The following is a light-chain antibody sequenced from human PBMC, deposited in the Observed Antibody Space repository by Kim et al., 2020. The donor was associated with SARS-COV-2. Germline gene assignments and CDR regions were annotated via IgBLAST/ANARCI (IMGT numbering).Light chain of an antibody. J-gene: IGLJ1*01. CDR3: CSYAGRSTYV. CDR1: SSDFGGYNL. CDR2: EVS. V-gene: IGLV2-23*02. Sequence: GQSITISCTGASSDFGGYNLVAWYQQLPGKVPKLIIFEVSKRPSGVSHRFSGSKSGNTASLTISGLQTEDEADYYCCSYAGRSTYVFGSGTKVTVL.